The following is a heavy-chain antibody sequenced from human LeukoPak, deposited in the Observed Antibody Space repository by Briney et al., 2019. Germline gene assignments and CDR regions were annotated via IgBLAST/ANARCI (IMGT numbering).Heavy chain of an antibody. Sequence: ASVKVSCKTSGCSFTDYYIHWVRQARGQGLEWMGWINPNTIVTNYAQKFRGRVTMTRDTAINTVYMYLTSLSSDDTAVYYCVRGDEGIDVTGGPSEFWGQGTLVTVSS. J-gene: IGHJ4*02. V-gene: IGHV1-2*02. CDR3: VRGDEGIDVTGGPSEF. CDR2: INPNTIVT. CDR1: GCSFTDYY. D-gene: IGHD2-21*02.